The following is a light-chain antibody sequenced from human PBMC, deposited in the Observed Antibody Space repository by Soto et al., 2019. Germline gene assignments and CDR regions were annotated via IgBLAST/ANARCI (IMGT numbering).Light chain of an antibody. Sequence: DIQMTQSPSSLSASVGDRVTITCRASHTFSSFLNWYQQKRGKPPTLLIYGAFNLRSGVPSRFAGSGGVAEFRLTISSLQPGDFATYYCQQTYSPPFTFGQGTSLELK. CDR3: QQTYSPPFT. CDR2: GAF. CDR1: HTFSSF. J-gene: IGKJ2*01. V-gene: IGKV1-39*01.